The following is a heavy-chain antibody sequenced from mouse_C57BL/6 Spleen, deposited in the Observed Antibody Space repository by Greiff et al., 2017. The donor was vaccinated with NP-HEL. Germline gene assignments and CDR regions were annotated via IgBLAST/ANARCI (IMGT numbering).Heavy chain of an antibody. V-gene: IGHV1-15*01. CDR3: TSLITTVVPSMDY. Sequence: QVHVKQSGAELVRPGASVTLSCKASGYTFTDYEMHWVKQTPVHGLEWIGAIDPETGGTAYNQKFKGKAILTADKSSSTAYMELRSLTSEDSAVYYCTSLITTVVPSMDYWGQGTSVTVSS. J-gene: IGHJ4*01. CDR1: GYTFTDYE. CDR2: IDPETGGT. D-gene: IGHD1-1*01.